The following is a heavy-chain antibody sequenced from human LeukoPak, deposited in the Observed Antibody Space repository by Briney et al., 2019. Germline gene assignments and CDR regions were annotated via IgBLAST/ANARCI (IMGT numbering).Heavy chain of an antibody. V-gene: IGHV1-18*01. CDR2: ISAYNDNT. CDR1: GYTFPNHG. CDR3: ARGAVWELLDY. D-gene: IGHD1-26*01. Sequence: ASVKVSCKASGYTFPNHGISWVRQAPGQGLEGMGWISAYNDNTNYPQKLQGRVTMTTDTTTSTAYMELRSLRSDDAAVYYCARGAVWELLDYWGQGTLVTVSS. J-gene: IGHJ4*02.